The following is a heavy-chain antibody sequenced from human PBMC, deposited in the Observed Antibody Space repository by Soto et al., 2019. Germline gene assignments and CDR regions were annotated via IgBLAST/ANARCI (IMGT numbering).Heavy chain of an antibody. J-gene: IGHJ5*02. D-gene: IGHD2-2*01. Sequence: GGSLTLSCAASGFTFSSYSMNWVRQAPGKGLEWVSSISSSSSYIYYADSVKGRFTISRDNAKNSLYLQMNSLRAEDTAVYYCVRDLRYWSCISCYALWFDPWGEGSLVNVSS. CDR1: GFTFSSYS. V-gene: IGHV3-21*01. CDR2: ISSSSSYI. CDR3: VRDLRYWSCISCYALWFDP.